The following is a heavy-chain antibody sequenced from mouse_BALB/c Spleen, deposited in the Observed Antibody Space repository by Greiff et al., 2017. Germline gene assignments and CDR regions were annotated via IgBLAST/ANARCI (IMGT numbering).Heavy chain of an antibody. D-gene: IGHD2-4*01. Sequence: VKLVESGAELVRPGVSVKISCKGSGYTFTDYAMHWVKQSHAKSLEWIGVISTYYGDASYNQKFKGKATMTVDKSSSTAYMELARLTSEDSAIYYCARAYDYDGFAYWGQGTLVTVSA. CDR2: ISTYYGDA. J-gene: IGHJ3*01. CDR3: ARAYDYDGFAY. V-gene: IGHV1S137*01. CDR1: GYTFTDYA.